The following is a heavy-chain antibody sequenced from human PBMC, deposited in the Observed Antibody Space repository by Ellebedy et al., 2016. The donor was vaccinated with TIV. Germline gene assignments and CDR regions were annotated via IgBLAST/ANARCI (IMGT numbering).Heavy chain of an antibody. V-gene: IGHV3-30*18. CDR2: ISSDGGLI. Sequence: GESLKISXAASGFTFSSHGMDWVRQAPGKGLEWVAFISSDGGLIYYGDSVKGRFTISRDNSRNTLYLQMNSLRAEDTAVYYCAKDDTPMVHFFDHWGQGTLVTVSP. CDR3: AKDDTPMVHFFDH. CDR1: GFTFSSHG. D-gene: IGHD5-18*01. J-gene: IGHJ4*02.